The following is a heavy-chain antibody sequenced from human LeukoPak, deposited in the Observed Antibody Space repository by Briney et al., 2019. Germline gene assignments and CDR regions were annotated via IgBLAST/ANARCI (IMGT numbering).Heavy chain of an antibody. CDR3: ARDPPPDSSSGC. J-gene: IGHJ4*02. CDR1: GGSINNNNYY. Sequence: SETLSLTCTLSGGSINNNNYYWGWIRQPPGKGLEWIGSIYYSGSTYYNPSLKSRVTISVDTSKNQFSLKLSSVTAADTAVYYCARDPPPDSSSGCWGQGTLVTVSS. CDR2: IYYSGST. V-gene: IGHV4-39*07. D-gene: IGHD6-6*01.